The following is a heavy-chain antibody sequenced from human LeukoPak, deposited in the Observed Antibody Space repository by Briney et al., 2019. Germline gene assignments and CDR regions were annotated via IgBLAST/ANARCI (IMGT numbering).Heavy chain of an antibody. CDR3: ARDLRYYGSGSYYSYFDY. V-gene: IGHV3-21*01. Sequence: PGGSLRLSCAASGFTFSSYSMNWARQAPGKGLEWVSSISSSSSYIYYADSVKGRFTISRDNAKNSLYLQMNSLRAEDTAVYYCARDLRYYGSGSYYSYFDYWGQGTLVTVSS. D-gene: IGHD3-10*01. CDR1: GFTFSSYS. J-gene: IGHJ4*02. CDR2: ISSSSSYI.